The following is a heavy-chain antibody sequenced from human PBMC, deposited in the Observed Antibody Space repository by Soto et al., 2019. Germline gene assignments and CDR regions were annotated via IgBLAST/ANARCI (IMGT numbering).Heavy chain of an antibody. CDR3: ARMAY. CDR1: GFPFSRYS. CDR2: ISSGGNDI. Sequence: GGSLRLSCEASGFPFSRYSLNWVRQAPGKGLEWVSSISSGGNDISYAESVEGRFFTSRDNVNNVLYLDIINLRPEDTAVYYCARMAYWGQGTLVTVSS. J-gene: IGHJ4*02. V-gene: IGHV3-21*06.